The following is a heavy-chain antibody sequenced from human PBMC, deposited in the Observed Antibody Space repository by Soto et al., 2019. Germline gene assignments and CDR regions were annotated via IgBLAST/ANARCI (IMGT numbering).Heavy chain of an antibody. CDR2: IGTAGDT. Sequence: GGSLRLSCAASGFTFSSYDMHWVRQATGKGLEWVSAIGTAGDTYYPGSVKGRFTISRENAKNSLYLQMNSLRAGDTAVYYCARASSGSFFDYWGQGTLVTVSS. CDR1: GFTFSSYD. CDR3: ARASSGSFFDY. D-gene: IGHD1-26*01. J-gene: IGHJ4*02. V-gene: IGHV3-13*01.